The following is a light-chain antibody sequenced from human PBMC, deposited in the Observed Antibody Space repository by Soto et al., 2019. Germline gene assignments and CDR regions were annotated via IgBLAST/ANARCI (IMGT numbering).Light chain of an antibody. Sequence: QSALTQPASVSGSPGQSITISCTGISGDVGAYNYVPWYQHHPGKAPKLMIYEVSNRPSGVSNRFSGSKSGNTASLTISGLQAEDEADYYCSSYTSSSTFFGTGTKLTVL. J-gene: IGLJ1*01. CDR2: EVS. CDR1: SGDVGAYNY. V-gene: IGLV2-14*01. CDR3: SSYTSSSTF.